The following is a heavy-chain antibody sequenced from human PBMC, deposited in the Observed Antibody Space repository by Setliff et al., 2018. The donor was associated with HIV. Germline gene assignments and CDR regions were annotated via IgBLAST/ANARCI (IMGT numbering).Heavy chain of an antibody. CDR1: GGSFTNYF. V-gene: IGHV4-34*01. CDR3: ARVRLELRQYWFDS. Sequence: SETLSLTCTVYGGSFTNYFWSWIRQSPGKGLEWIGEINHSGSTNYNPSLKRRVTISVDTSKNQFSLKLNSVTAADTAVYYCARVRLELRQYWFDSWGQGSPVTVSS. CDR2: INHSGST. J-gene: IGHJ5*01. D-gene: IGHD1-7*01.